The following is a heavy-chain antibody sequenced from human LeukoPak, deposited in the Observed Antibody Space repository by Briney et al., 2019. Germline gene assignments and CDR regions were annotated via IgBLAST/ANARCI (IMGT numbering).Heavy chain of an antibody. CDR2: IKKDGSDK. D-gene: IGHD4/OR15-4a*01. CDR1: GFTFSSNW. Sequence: PGGSLRLSCAASGFTFSSNWMSWVRQAPGEGLGWVANIKKDGSDKYYVDSVKGGFTISRHNPTNSLYLQMNSLRLDDTAVYYCEGGAGYWGQGTPVTVSS. V-gene: IGHV3-7*01. J-gene: IGHJ4*02. CDR3: EGGAGY.